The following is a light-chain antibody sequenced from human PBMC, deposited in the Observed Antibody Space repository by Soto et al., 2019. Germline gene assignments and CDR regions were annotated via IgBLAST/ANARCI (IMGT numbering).Light chain of an antibody. Sequence: DTVMTQSPATLSLSPGETATLSCRASESVGSHLAWYQQIPGQAPRLLIYGVSTRATGIPARFRGSGSETEFTLTISSLQSEDVGVYFCQQYDNWPPWTFGQGTKVEI. J-gene: IGKJ1*01. CDR3: QQYDNWPPWT. CDR1: ESVGSH. V-gene: IGKV3-15*01. CDR2: GVS.